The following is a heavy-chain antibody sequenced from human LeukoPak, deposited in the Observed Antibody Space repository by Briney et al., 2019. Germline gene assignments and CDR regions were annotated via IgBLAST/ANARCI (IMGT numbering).Heavy chain of an antibody. Sequence: GGSLRLSCTVSGFTVSSNSMSWVRQAPGKGLEWVSFIYSDNTHYSYSVKGRFTISRDNSKNTLYLQMNSLRAEDTAVYYCVRLWGREGYNLGWFDSWGQGTRVTVSS. CDR2: IYSDNT. D-gene: IGHD5-24*01. V-gene: IGHV3-53*01. CDR3: VRLWGREGYNLGWFDS. CDR1: GFTVSSNS. J-gene: IGHJ5*01.